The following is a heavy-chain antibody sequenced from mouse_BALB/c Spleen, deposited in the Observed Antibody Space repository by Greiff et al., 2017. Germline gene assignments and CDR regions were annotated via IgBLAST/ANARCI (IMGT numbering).Heavy chain of an antibody. CDR2: IYPGNSDT. CDR3: MDGNYVSPWFAY. J-gene: IGHJ3*01. V-gene: IGHV1-5*01. D-gene: IGHD2-1*01. Sequence: EVQLQESGTVLARPGASVKMSCKASGYSFTSYWMHWVKQRPGQGLEWIGAIYPGNSDTSYNQKFKGKAKMTAVTSASTAYMELSSLTNEDSAVYYCMDGNYVSPWFAYWGQGTLVTVSA. CDR1: GYSFTSYW.